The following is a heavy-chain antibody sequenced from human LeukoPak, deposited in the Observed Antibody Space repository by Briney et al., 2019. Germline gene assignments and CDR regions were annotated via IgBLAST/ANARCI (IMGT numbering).Heavy chain of an antibody. V-gene: IGHV4-30-2*01. CDR3: ARTPTYCGGDCYYFDP. CDR1: GGSISSSGYS. D-gene: IGHD2-21*02. J-gene: IGHJ5*02. Sequence: SQTLSLTCAVSGGSISSSGYSWSWIRQPPGKGLEWIGYIHHTGSTYYNPSLKSRVTISVDRPKNQFSLKLSSVTAADTAMYFCARTPTYCGGDCYYFDPWGQGTLVTVSS. CDR2: IHHTGST.